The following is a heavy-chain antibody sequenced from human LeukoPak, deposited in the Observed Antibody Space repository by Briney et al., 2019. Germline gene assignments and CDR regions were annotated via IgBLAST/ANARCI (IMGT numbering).Heavy chain of an antibody. CDR2: IYYSGST. CDR1: GGSISSSSYY. V-gene: IGHV4-39*07. J-gene: IGHJ4*02. D-gene: IGHD6-19*01. CDR3: ARDSRIAVAG. Sequence: SSGTLSLTCTVSGGSISSSSYYWGWIRQPPGKGLEWIGSIYYSGSTYYNPSLKSRVTISVDTSKNQFSLKLSSVTAADTAVYYCARDSRIAVAGWGPGTLVTVSS.